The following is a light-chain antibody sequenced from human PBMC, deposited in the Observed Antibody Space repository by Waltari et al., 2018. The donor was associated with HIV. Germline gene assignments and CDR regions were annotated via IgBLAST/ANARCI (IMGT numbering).Light chain of an antibody. CDR1: TNDVGSYKY. V-gene: IGLV2-14*01. J-gene: IGLJ3*02. CDR2: EVA. Sequence: QSALTQPASVSGSPGQSITISCTGSTNDVGSYKYVYWYQHHSGKAPKLIIYEVAHRPSGVSDRFSASKSGNTASLTISGLQEEDEADYYCCSYRQITMLVFGSGTKLTVL. CDR3: CSYRQITMLV.